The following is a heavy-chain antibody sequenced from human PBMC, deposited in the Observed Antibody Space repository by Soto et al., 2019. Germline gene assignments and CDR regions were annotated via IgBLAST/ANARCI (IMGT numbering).Heavy chain of an antibody. CDR3: ASRDPGTSVDY. J-gene: IGHJ4*02. D-gene: IGHD1-7*01. CDR1: GDSVISATYY. CDR2: IYYSGLT. V-gene: IGHV4-31*09. Sequence: SETLSLTCTVSGDSVISATYYWSWIRQHPGKGLEWIGYIYYSGLTDYNPSLKSRLTISLDKSENQFSLKVTSLTAADTAVYYCASRDPGTSVDYWGQGTLVTVSS.